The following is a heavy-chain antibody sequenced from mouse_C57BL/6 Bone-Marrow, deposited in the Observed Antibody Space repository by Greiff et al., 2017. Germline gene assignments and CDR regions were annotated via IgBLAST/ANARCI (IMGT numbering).Heavy chain of an antibody. J-gene: IGHJ3*01. CDR3: ARGDLY. CDR1: GYTFTSYW. V-gene: IGHV1-50*01. Sequence: VQLQQPGAELVKPGASVKLSCKASGYTFTSYWMQWVKQRPGQGLEWIGAIDPSDSYTNYNQKFKGKATLTVDTSSSTAYMQLSSLTSEDSAVYYCARGDLYWGQGTLVTVSA. CDR2: IDPSDSYT.